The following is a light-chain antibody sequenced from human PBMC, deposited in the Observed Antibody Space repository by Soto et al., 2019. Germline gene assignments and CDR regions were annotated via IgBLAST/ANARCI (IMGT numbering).Light chain of an antibody. CDR3: QRLSNSPRT. Sequence: IGLIQSTATLSVSPGERATLSCSASQNISNCLTWYQQKPGQARRLLIYDVSNRATNIPARFSGSGSGTDFTLTISSLEPEDLAVYYCQRLSNSPRTFGQGTKVEIK. J-gene: IGKJ1*01. CDR2: DVS. CDR1: QNISNC. V-gene: IGKV3-11*01.